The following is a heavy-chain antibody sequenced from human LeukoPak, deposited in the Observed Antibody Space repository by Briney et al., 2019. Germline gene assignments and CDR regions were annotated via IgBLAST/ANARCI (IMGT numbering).Heavy chain of an antibody. CDR1: GYTFTSYG. D-gene: IGHD5-12*01. V-gene: IGHV1-69*06. Sequence: GASVKVSCEASGYTFTSYGISWVRQAPGQGLEWMGGIIPIFGTANYAQKFQGRVTITADKSTSTAYMELSSLRSEDTAVYYCARDPRGGYDWFDYWGQGTLVTVSS. CDR2: IIPIFGTA. CDR3: ARDPRGGYDWFDY. J-gene: IGHJ4*02.